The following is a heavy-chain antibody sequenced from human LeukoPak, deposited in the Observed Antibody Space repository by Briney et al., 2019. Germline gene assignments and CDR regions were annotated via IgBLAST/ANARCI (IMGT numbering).Heavy chain of an antibody. CDR1: GGSFSGYY. CDR2: INHSGST. D-gene: IGHD6-13*01. Sequence: SETLSLTCAVYGGSFSGYYWSWIRQPPGKGLEWIGEINHSGSTNYNPSLKSRVTISVDTSKNQFSLKLSSVTAADTAVYYCARRPLGIAENWFDPWGQGTLVTVSS. CDR3: ARRPLGIAENWFDP. V-gene: IGHV4-34*01. J-gene: IGHJ5*02.